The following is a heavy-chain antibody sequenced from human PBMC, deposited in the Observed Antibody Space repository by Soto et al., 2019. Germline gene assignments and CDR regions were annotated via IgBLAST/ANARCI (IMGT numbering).Heavy chain of an antibody. J-gene: IGHJ3*02. CDR3: ARDPGTLGSTDAFDI. CDR2: IGRSGSPI. CDR1: GFAITNYE. D-gene: IGHD7-27*01. Sequence: EVQLVESGGGLVQPGGSLRLSCAAHGFAITNYEMNWIRQAPGKGLEWVSYIGRSGSPIYYTDFVKGRFTISTDSAKNSLSLQMDSLRAEATALYYCARDPGTLGSTDAFDIWGQGTLVTVSS. V-gene: IGHV3-48*03.